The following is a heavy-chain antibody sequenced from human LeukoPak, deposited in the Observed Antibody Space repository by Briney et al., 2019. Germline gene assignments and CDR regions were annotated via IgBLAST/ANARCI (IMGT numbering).Heavy chain of an antibody. CDR2: LNPRSGAT. D-gene: IGHD5-24*01. V-gene: IGHV1-2*02. Sequence: ASVNVSCNASEYTFTDYYLHWVRQAPGQGLEWMGWLNPRSGATEYAQNFQGRVTMTRDPSISTAYMDLSSLTSDNTAVYYCARDLVSMATIFPPDGFDIWGQGTLVTVSS. CDR3: ARDLVSMATIFPPDGFDI. CDR1: EYTFTDYY. J-gene: IGHJ3*02.